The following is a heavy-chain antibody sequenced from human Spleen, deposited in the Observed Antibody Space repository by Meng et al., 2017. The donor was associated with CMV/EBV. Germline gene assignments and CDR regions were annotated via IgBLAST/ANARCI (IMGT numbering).Heavy chain of an antibody. D-gene: IGHD1-26*01. V-gene: IGHV3-74*03. CDR2: IKSDGGST. CDR1: GFTVSDDW. J-gene: IGHJ4*02. CDR3: AAGNYYDY. Sequence: LRLSCAPSGFTVSDDWMYWVRQAPGKGLVWVSRIKSDGGSTTYADSVKGRFTISRDTAKNILYLQMSGLRAEDTAVYYCAAGNYYDYWGQGTLVTVSS.